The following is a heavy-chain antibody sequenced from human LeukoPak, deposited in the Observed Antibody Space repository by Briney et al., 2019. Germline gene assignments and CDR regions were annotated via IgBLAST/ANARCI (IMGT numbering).Heavy chain of an antibody. D-gene: IGHD2-2*01. V-gene: IGHV3-23*01. CDR2: ISGSGGST. J-gene: IGHJ4*02. CDR1: GFTFSSYA. CDR3: AKIERGYCSSTSCYAANY. Sequence: GGSLRLSCAASGFTFSSYAMSWVRQAPGKGLEWVSAISGSGGSTYYADSVKGRFTNSRDNSKNTLYLQMNSLRAEDTAVYYCAKIERGYCSSTSCYAANYWGQGTLVTLSS.